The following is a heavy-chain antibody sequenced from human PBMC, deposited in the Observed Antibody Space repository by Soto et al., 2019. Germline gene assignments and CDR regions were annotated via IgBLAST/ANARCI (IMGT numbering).Heavy chain of an antibody. CDR2: ISSSVDST. J-gene: IGHJ6*02. CDR1: RLTFSSYA. D-gene: IGHD3-3*01. Sequence: EVQLLESGVGLVQPGGSLRLYCAASRLTFSSYAMSWVRKAPGKGLEWVSAISSSVDSTYSADYVKGRFTISRDNTKNTRYLQRNSLRAEDTAVYYCAKRPTILGVVISYSYYYGLDVWSQATTVTVSS. V-gene: IGHV3-23*01. CDR3: AKRPTILGVVISYSYYYGLDV.